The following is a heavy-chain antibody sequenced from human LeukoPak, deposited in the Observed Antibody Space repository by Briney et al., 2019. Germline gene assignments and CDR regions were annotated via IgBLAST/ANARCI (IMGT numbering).Heavy chain of an antibody. D-gene: IGHD2-2*02. CDR2: FSAYNGNT. CDR3: ARDVVVVPAAIAPNIDY. CDR1: GYTFTSYG. Sequence: ASVKVSCKASGYTFTSYGISWVRQAPGQGLEWMGWFSAYNGNTNYAQKLQGRVTMTTDTSTSTAYMELRSLRSDDTAVYYCARDVVVVPAAIAPNIDYWGQGTLVTVSS. V-gene: IGHV1-18*01. J-gene: IGHJ4*02.